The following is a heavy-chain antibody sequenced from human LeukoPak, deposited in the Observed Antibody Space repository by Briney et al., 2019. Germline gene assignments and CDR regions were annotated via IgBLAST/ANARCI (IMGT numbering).Heavy chain of an antibody. D-gene: IGHD3-3*01. V-gene: IGHV4-59*12. Sequence: SETLSLTCTVSGGSISSYYWSWIRQPPGKGLEWIGYIYNTGGTNYNPSLKSRVTMSADTSKNQFSLKLSSVTAADTAVYYCATSFRGITIFGDDAFDIWGQGTMVTVSS. CDR3: ATSFRGITIFGDDAFDI. CDR2: IYNTGGT. CDR1: GGSISSYY. J-gene: IGHJ3*02.